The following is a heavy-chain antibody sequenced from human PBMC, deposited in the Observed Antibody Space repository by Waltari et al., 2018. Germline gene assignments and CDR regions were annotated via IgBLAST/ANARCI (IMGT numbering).Heavy chain of an antibody. J-gene: IGHJ2*01. Sequence: EVKLVQSGAEVKKPGESLKISCQGSGYSFPGYWIGWVRQMPGKGLEWMGIIYPGDSDTTYSPPFQGHVIISVDKSVNTAYLQWSSLEASDSGMYYCVRGMDFAGARCFDLWGRGTLVSVSS. CDR1: GYSFPGYW. D-gene: IGHD1-26*01. V-gene: IGHV5-51*01. CDR2: IYPGDSDT. CDR3: VRGMDFAGARCFDL.